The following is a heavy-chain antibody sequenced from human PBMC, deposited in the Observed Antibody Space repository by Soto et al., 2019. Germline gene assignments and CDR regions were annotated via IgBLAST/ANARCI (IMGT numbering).Heavy chain of an antibody. CDR2: IYYSGST. CDR1: GGSMNSYF. CDR3: ARWRHRYGGFDY. D-gene: IGHD3-16*01. Sequence: QVQLQESGPGLVKPSETLSLTCSVAGGSMNSYFWSWIRQSPGKGLEWIGYIYYSGSTNYNPSLKCRVTISVDTAKNQFALNLRSVSAADTAVYYCARWRHRYGGFDYWGQGTLVTVSS. V-gene: IGHV4-59*01. J-gene: IGHJ4*02.